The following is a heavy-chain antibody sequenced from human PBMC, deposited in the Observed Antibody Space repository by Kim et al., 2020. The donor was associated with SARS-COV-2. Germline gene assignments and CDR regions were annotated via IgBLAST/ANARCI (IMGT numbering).Heavy chain of an antibody. D-gene: IGHD1-7*01. Sequence: GGSLRLSCTASGFTFGDYAMSWVRQAPGKGLEWVGFIRSKAYGGTTEYAASVKGRFTISRDDSKSIAYLQMNSLKTEDTAVYYCTRGFRGTTEKTITFDIWGQGTMVTVSS. CDR1: GFTFGDYA. CDR3: TRGFRGTTEKTITFDI. J-gene: IGHJ3*02. V-gene: IGHV3-49*04. CDR2: IRSKAYGGTT.